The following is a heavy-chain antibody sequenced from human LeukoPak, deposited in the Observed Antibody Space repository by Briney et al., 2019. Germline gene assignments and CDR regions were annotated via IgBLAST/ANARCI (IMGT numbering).Heavy chain of an antibody. CDR3: ARDGDSGYDFDAY. D-gene: IGHD5-12*01. CDR1: GGTFSSYA. J-gene: IGHJ4*02. V-gene: IGHV1-69*04. CDR2: IIPILGIA. Sequence: ASVKVSCTASGGTFSSYAISWVRQAPGQGLEWMGRIIPILGIAYYAQKFQGRVTITADKSTSTAYMELRSLRSEDTAVYYCARDGDSGYDFDAYWGQGNLVTVSS.